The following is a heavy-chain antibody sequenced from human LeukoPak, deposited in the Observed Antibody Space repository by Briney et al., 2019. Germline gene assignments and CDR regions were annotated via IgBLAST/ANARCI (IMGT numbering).Heavy chain of an antibody. CDR1: GFTFSSYA. J-gene: IGHJ6*02. CDR2: ISGSGGST. Sequence: GGSLRLSCAASGFTFSSYAMSWVRQAPGKGLEWVSAISGSGGSTYYADSVKGRFTISRDNSKNTLYLQMNSLRAEDTAVYYCAKDLKDSSGWSPPYGMDVWGQGTTVTVSS. V-gene: IGHV3-23*01. D-gene: IGHD6-19*01. CDR3: AKDLKDSSGWSPPYGMDV.